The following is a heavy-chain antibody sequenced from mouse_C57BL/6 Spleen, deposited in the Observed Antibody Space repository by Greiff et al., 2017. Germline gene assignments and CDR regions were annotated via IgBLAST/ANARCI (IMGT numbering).Heavy chain of an antibody. CDR1: EYAFPSHD. D-gene: IGHD1-1*01. CDR3: ARHAYEGTWFAY. J-gene: IGHJ3*01. Sequence: EVHLVESGGGLVQPGESLKLSCESNEYAFPSHDMSWVRKTPEKRLELVAAINSDGGSTYYPDTMERRFIISRDNTKKTLYLQLSSLRSEDTALYYCARHAYEGTWFAYWGQGTLVTVSA. CDR2: INSDGGST. V-gene: IGHV5-2*01.